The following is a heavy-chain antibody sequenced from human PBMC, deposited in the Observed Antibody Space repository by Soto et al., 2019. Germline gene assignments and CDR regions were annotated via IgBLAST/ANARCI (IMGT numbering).Heavy chain of an antibody. CDR1: GGTFSSYA. D-gene: IGHD1-20*01. J-gene: IGHJ4*02. CDR3: ARAPPSGSITGTTYYFDY. CDR2: IIPIFGTA. V-gene: IGHV1-69*13. Sequence: GASVKVSCKASGGTFSSYAISWVRQAPGQGLEWMGGIIPIFGTANYAQKFQGRVTITADESTSTAYMELSSLRSEDTAVYYCARAPPSGSITGTTYYFDYWGQGTLVTVS.